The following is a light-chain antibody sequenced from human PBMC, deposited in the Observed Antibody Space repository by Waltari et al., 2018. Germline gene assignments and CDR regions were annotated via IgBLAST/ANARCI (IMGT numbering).Light chain of an antibody. V-gene: IGKV3-20*01. CDR1: QSASRA. CDR2: VAS. J-gene: IGKJ1*01. Sequence: EIVLTQSPGTLSLSPGERVTLSCRASQSASRALAWYQQKPGQAPRLPLYVASTRATGIPDRFSGSGSGTDFSLTISRLEPEDFAVYYCQHYVRLPVTFGQGTKVEIK. CDR3: QHYVRLPVT.